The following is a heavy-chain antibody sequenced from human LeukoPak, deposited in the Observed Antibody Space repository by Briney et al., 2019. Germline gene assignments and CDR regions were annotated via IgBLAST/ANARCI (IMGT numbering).Heavy chain of an antibody. Sequence: QPGGSLRLSCAASGFTFSSYEMNWVRQAPGKGLEWVSYISSSGSTIYYADSVKGRFTISRDNAKNSLYLQMNSLRAEDTAVYYCARDGRRYDFWSGYRLDYWGQGTLVTVSS. CDR1: GFTFSSYE. CDR3: ARDGRRYDFWSGYRLDY. CDR2: ISSSGSTI. J-gene: IGHJ4*02. V-gene: IGHV3-48*03. D-gene: IGHD3-3*01.